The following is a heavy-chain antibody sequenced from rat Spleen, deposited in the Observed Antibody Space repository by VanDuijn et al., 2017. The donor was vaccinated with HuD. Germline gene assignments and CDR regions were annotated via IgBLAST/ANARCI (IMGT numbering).Heavy chain of an antibody. Sequence: EVQLQESGPGLVKPSQSLSLTCSGTGYSITSSYRWNWIRKFPGNKLEWMGYITNAGNTNYNPSLKSRISITRDTSKNQFFLQVNSVTTEDTGTYYCADCYDGTYYYFDYWGQGVMVTVSS. CDR3: ADCYDGTYYYFDY. D-gene: IGHD1-12*02. J-gene: IGHJ2*01. CDR2: ITNAGNT. CDR1: GYSITSSYR. V-gene: IGHV3-3*01.